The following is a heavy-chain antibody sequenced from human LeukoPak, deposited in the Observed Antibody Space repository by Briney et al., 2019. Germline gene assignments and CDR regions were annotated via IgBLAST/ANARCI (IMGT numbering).Heavy chain of an antibody. CDR3: ARVFRIAAKLRLDAFDI. D-gene: IGHD6-6*01. CDR1: GYTFTSYG. Sequence: ASVKVSCKASGYTFTSYGISWVRQAPGQGLEWMGWISAYNGNTNYAQKLQGRVTMTTDTSTSTAYMELRSLRSDDTAVYYCARVFRIAAKLRLDAFDIWGQGTMVTVSS. CDR2: ISAYNGNT. V-gene: IGHV1-18*01. J-gene: IGHJ3*02.